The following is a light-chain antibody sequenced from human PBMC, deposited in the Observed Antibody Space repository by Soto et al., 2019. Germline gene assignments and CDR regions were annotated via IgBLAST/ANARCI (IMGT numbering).Light chain of an antibody. CDR1: SSDVGGYKF. V-gene: IGLV2-14*01. Sequence: QSVLTQPASVSGSPGQSITISCTGTSSDVGGYKFVSWYQQHPGKVPKLMIYEVSNRPSGVSNRFSGSKSGNTASLTISGLQAEDEGNYYCTSIASGRTLIFGGGTKLTVL. CDR3: TSIASGRTLI. J-gene: IGLJ2*01. CDR2: EVS.